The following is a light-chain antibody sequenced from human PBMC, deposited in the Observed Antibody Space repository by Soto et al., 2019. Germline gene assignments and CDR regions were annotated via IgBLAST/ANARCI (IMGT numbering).Light chain of an antibody. V-gene: IGKV1-39*01. CDR1: QDISNY. CDR2: AAS. Sequence: DIELTQNTSSLSASVGDRVPITCQASQDISNYLNWYQQKPGKAPKLLIYAASSLQSGVPSRFSGSGSGTDFTLTISSLQAEEFATYYFQQSYSPPLTFGGGSKVDTK. J-gene: IGKJ4*02. CDR3: QQSYSPPLT.